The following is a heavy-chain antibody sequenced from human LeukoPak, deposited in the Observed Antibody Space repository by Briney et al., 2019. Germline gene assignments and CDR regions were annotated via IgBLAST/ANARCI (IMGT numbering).Heavy chain of an antibody. CDR2: IYYSGST. CDR1: GGSISSYY. V-gene: IGHV4-59*12. D-gene: IGHD1-14*01. CDR3: ARGRITGWWQGDLKPYYFDY. Sequence: SETLSLTCTVSGGSISSYYWSWIRQPPGKGLEWIGYIYYSGSTNYNPSLKSRVTISVDTSKNQFSLKLSSVTAADTAVYYCARGRITGWWQGDLKPYYFDYWGQGTLVTVSS. J-gene: IGHJ4*02.